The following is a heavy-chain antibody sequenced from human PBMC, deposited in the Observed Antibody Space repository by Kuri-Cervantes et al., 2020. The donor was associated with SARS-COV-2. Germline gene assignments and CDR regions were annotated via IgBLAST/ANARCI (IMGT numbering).Heavy chain of an antibody. V-gene: IGHV4-39*07. J-gene: IGHJ5*02. CDR2: IYYTGNT. D-gene: IGHD3-10*01. CDR1: GGSVRNSSYY. CDR3: ARVEIVTNVRGAHNWFDP. Sequence: SETLSLTCSVSGGSVRNSSYYWGWIRQPPGKGLEWIGNIYYTGNTYPNPSLESRVTIPVDTSKNQFSLRLTSVTAADTALYFCARVEIVTNVRGAHNWFDPWGQGTLVTVSS.